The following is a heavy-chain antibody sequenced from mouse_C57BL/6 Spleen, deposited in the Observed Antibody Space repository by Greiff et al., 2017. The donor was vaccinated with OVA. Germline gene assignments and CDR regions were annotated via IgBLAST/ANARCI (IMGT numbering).Heavy chain of an antibody. CDR2: IYPGDGDT. CDR1: GYAFSSYW. CDR3: ARRGSYYGSSDYFDY. V-gene: IGHV1-80*01. D-gene: IGHD1-1*01. Sequence: QVQLQQSGAELVKPGASVKISCKASGYAFSSYWMNWVKQRPGKGLEWIGQIYPGDGDTNYNGKFKGKATLTADKSSSTAYMQLSSLTSEDSAVYFCARRGSYYGSSDYFDYWGQGTTLTVSS. J-gene: IGHJ2*01.